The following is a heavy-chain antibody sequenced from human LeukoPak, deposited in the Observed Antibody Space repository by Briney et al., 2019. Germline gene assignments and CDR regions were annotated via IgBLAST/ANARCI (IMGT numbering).Heavy chain of an antibody. V-gene: IGHV3-15*01. J-gene: IGHJ4*02. CDR2: IKSKSAGGTI. D-gene: IGHD3-10*01. CDR1: GFDIYNDW. Sequence: GGSLRLSCAASGFDIYNDWMSWVRQAPGRGLEWVGRIKSKSAGGTIDYAAPVNGRFIISRDDSKNTLYLQMNSLKTEDTAMYYCTLIKGWGSGTYYLDYWGQGTLATVSS. CDR3: TLIKGWGSGTYYLDY.